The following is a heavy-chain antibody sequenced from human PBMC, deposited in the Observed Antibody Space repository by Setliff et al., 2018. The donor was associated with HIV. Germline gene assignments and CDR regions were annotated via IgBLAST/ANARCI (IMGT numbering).Heavy chain of an antibody. V-gene: IGHV4-39*07. D-gene: IGHD1-26*01. Sequence: PSETLSLTCTVSGGSISSSSYYWGWIRQPPGKGLEWIATIYYSGSTYYNPSLKSRVIISVDTSKNQFSLKLNSVTAADTAIYYCARAGMGALRSLFDYWGQGNLVTVSS. CDR1: GGSISSSSYY. CDR3: ARAGMGALRSLFDY. CDR2: IYYSGST. J-gene: IGHJ4*02.